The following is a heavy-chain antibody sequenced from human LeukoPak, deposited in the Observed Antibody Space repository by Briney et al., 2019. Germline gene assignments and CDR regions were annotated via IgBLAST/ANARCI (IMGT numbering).Heavy chain of an antibody. Sequence: GGSLRLSCAASGFTVSSNYMSWVRQAPGKGLEWVSVIYSGGSTYYADSVKGRFTISRDNSKNTLYLQMNSLRAEDTAVYYCANRPVSGDFDYWGQGTLVTVSS. D-gene: IGHD1-14*01. J-gene: IGHJ4*02. CDR1: GFTVSSNY. V-gene: IGHV3-53*01. CDR2: IYSGGST. CDR3: ANRPVSGDFDY.